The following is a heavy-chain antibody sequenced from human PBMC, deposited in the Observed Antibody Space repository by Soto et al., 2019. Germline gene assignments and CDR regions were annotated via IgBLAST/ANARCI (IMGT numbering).Heavy chain of an antibody. CDR3: ARDKITGLFDY. Sequence: SETLSLTCTVSGGSISSYYWSWIRQPPGKGLEWIGYIYYSGSTNYNPSLKSRVTISVDMSKNQFSLKLTSVTAADTAVYYCARDKITGLFDYWGQGTLVTVSS. V-gene: IGHV4-59*12. D-gene: IGHD2-8*02. J-gene: IGHJ4*02. CDR1: GGSISSYY. CDR2: IYYSGST.